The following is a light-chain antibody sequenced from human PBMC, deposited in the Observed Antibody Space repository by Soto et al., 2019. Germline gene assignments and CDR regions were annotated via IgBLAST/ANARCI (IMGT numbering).Light chain of an antibody. J-gene: IGKJ2*01. Sequence: EIVLTQSPGTLSLSPGERATLSCRASQSVSSSYLAWYQQKPGQAPRLLIYGASSRATGLPDRFSGSGSGTDFPLTISRLEPEDFAVYYCQQYGSSPFFAQGTKLEIK. CDR1: QSVSSSY. CDR3: QQYGSSPF. CDR2: GAS. V-gene: IGKV3-20*01.